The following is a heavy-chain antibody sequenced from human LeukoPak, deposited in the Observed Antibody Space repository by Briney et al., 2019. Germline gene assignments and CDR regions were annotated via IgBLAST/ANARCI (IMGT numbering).Heavy chain of an antibody. J-gene: IGHJ4*02. CDR2: SSHDGTVE. CDR1: GFTFSHSP. CDR3: ARDVADYYFDY. D-gene: IGHD6-13*01. V-gene: IGHV3-30-3*01. Sequence: GGSLRLSCAVSGFTFSHSPMHWVRQAPGKGLEWVAFSSHDGTVEYYPDSVRGRFTISRDNSKNTLYLQMNSLRGEDTAVYYCARDVADYYFDYWGQGTLVTVSS.